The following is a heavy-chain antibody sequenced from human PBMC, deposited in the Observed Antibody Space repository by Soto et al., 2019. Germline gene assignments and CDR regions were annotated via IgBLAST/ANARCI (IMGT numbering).Heavy chain of an antibody. D-gene: IGHD6-13*01. J-gene: IGHJ6*02. V-gene: IGHV3-33*01. CDR2: IWYDGSNK. CDR1: GFTFSSYG. Sequence: QVQLVESGGGVVQPGRSLRLSCAASGFTFSSYGMHWVRQAPGKGLEWVAVIWYDGSNKYYADSVKGRFTISRDNSKNTLYLQMNSLSAEDTAVYYCVRDIWLGYSSSGEPRRDYYYYGMDVWGQGTTVTVSS. CDR3: VRDIWLGYSSSGEPRRDYYYYGMDV.